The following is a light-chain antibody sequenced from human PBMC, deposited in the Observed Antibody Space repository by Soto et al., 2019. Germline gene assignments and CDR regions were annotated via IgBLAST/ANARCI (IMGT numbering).Light chain of an antibody. CDR2: KAS. Sequence: DIQMTQSPSTLSLXXXXXXTXXFRASQTISSWLAWYQQKPGKAPKLLIYKASTLKSGVPSRFSGSGSGTEFTLTISSLQPDDFATYYCQQYNSYSTFGQGTKVDIK. CDR1: QTISSW. CDR3: QQYNSYST. V-gene: IGKV1-5*03. J-gene: IGKJ1*01.